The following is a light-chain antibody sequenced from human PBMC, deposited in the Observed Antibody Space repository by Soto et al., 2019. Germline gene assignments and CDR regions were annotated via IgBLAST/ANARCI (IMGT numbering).Light chain of an antibody. J-gene: IGKJ1*01. V-gene: IGKV3-20*01. Sequence: EIVLTQSPGTLSLSPGERATLSCRASQSVSSSYLAWYQQKPGQAPRLLIYGASSRATGIPDRFSGSGSGTDFTLTISSLEPEDFAVYYCQQHLGRHTFGQGTKVDI. CDR2: GAS. CDR1: QSVSSSY. CDR3: QQHLGRHT.